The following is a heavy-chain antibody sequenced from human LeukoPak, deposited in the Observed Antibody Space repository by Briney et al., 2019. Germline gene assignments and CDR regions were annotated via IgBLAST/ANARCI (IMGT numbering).Heavy chain of an antibody. V-gene: IGHV3-23*01. CDR2: ISGSGGST. D-gene: IGHD2-21*02. CDR1: GFTFSSYA. CDR3: AKDSYRSVFDETAPLFDY. Sequence: PGGSLRLSCAASGFTFSSYAMSWVRQAPGKGLEWVSAISGSGGSTYYADSVKGRFTISRGNSKNTLYLQMNSLRAEDTAVYYCAKDSYRSVFDETAPLFDYWGQGTLVTVSS. J-gene: IGHJ4*02.